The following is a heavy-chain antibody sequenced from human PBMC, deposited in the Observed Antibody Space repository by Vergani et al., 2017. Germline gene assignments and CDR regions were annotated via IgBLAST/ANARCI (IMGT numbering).Heavy chain of an antibody. CDR2: LSASDRRT. V-gene: IGHV3-23*01. Sequence: EVQLLESGGDLVQPGGSLRLSCAASGFTFIMHAMSWVRQAPGKGLEWVSTLSASDRRTHYADSVKGRFNISRDNSKNKLLLHMHSLRPEDTAVYYCAKVGRSEVAGTFGAFDIWGQGTMVTVSS. CDR3: AKVGRSEVAGTFGAFDI. J-gene: IGHJ3*02. D-gene: IGHD6-19*01. CDR1: GFTFIMHA.